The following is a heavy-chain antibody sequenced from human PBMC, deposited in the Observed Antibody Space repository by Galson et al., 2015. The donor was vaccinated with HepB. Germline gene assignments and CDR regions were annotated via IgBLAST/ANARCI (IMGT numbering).Heavy chain of an antibody. CDR1: GFTFSDYY. D-gene: IGHD5-24*01. V-gene: IGHV3-11*06. CDR3: ARGVEMATMPSY. CDR2: ISSSSSYT. J-gene: IGHJ4*02. Sequence: LRLSCAASGFTFSDYYMSWIRQAPGKGLEWVSYISSSSSYTNYADSVKGRFTISRDNAKNSLYLQMNSLRAEDTAVYYCARGVEMATMPSYWGLGTLVTVSS.